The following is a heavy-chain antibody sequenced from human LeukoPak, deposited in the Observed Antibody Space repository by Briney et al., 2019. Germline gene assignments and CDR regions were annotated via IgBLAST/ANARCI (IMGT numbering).Heavy chain of an antibody. CDR2: IYYSGST. V-gene: IGHV4-59*01. CDR3: ARDGVFGGSGSHSWFDP. J-gene: IGHJ5*02. D-gene: IGHD3-10*01. CDR1: GGSISSYY. Sequence: SETLSLTCTVSGGSISSYYWSWIRQPPGKGLEWIGYIYYSGSTNYNPSLKSRVTISVDTSKNQFSLKLSSVTAADTAVYYCARDGVFGGSGSHSWFDPWGQGTLVTVSS.